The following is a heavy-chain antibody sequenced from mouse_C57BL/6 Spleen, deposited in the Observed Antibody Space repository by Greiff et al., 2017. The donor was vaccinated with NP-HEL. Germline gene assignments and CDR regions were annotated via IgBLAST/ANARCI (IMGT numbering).Heavy chain of an antibody. J-gene: IGHJ4*01. CDR1: GYTFTDYN. V-gene: IGHV1-18*01. CDR3: ARSMDY. Sequence: EVQLQQSGPELVKPGASVKIPCQASGYTFTDYNMDWVTQSHGKSLEWIGDINPNNGGTIYNQKFKGKATLTVDKSSSTAYMELRSRTSEDTACYYCARSMDYWGQGTAGT. CDR2: INPNNGGT.